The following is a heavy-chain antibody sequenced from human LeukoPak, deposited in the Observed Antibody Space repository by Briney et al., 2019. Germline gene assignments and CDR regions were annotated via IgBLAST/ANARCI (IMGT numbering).Heavy chain of an antibody. CDR2: IFYSGST. Sequence: SETLSLTCTVSGGSISSYYWSWIRQPPGKGLEWIGYIFYSGSTNYNPSLKSRVTISVDTSKNQFSLKLSSVTAADTAVYYCARESRAVAGIDYWGQGTLVTVSS. D-gene: IGHD6-19*01. CDR1: GGSISSYY. V-gene: IGHV4-59*12. CDR3: ARESRAVAGIDY. J-gene: IGHJ4*02.